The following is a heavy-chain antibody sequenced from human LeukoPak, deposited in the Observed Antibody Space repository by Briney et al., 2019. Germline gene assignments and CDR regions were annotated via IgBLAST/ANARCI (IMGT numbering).Heavy chain of an antibody. Sequence: GGSLRLSCGGSGYTFSNYWMHWVRQGPGKGLVWVSRINTDGSTTNYADSVRGRFTISRDNTKNALYLQMNSLRAEDTAVYYCTTDTFGARDSWGQGTLATVSS. J-gene: IGHJ4*02. CDR1: GYTFSNYW. V-gene: IGHV3-74*01. CDR3: TTDTFGARDS. D-gene: IGHD3-10*01. CDR2: INTDGSTT.